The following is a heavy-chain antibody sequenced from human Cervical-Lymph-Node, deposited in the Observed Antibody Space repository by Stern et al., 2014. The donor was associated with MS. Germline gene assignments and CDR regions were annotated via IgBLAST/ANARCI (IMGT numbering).Heavy chain of an antibody. CDR1: GGSISSGGYY. CDR2: ILYSGTT. V-gene: IGHV4-31*03. J-gene: IGHJ4*02. Sequence: QLQLQESGPGLVKPSQTLSLTCTVSGGSISSGGYYWSWIRQHPGKGLEWIGYILYSGTTYYNPSHKSRLTIAVDTSKNQFSLRLSSVTAADTAVYYCARSPGSDYFDYWGQGTLVTVSS. CDR3: ARSPGSDYFDY. D-gene: IGHD3-10*01.